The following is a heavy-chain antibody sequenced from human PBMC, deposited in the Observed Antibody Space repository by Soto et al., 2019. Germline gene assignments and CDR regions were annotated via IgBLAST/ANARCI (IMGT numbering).Heavy chain of an antibody. V-gene: IGHV4-34*01. Sequence: QVQLQQWGAGLLKPSETLSLTCAVYGGSFSGYYWSWIRQPPGKGLEWIGEINHSGSTNYNPSLKGRVTISVDTSKNQFSLKLSSVTAADTAVYYCARVSSGCDYVWGSYRDCNWFDPWGQGTLVTVSS. J-gene: IGHJ5*02. CDR1: GGSFSGYY. D-gene: IGHD3-16*02. CDR3: ARVSSGCDYVWGSYRDCNWFDP. CDR2: INHSGST.